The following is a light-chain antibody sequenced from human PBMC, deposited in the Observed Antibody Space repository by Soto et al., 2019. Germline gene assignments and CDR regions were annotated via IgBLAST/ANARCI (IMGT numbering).Light chain of an antibody. CDR1: ESIDNW. J-gene: IGKJ1*01. Sequence: DIQMTQSPSTLSASVGDTVTITCRASESIDNWLAWYQQKPGKAPRLLIYAASTLGRGVPSRFSGSGSGTEFTLTISSLQPDDFAAYYCQQYDTYWTFGQGTKVDIK. CDR3: QQYDTYWT. V-gene: IGKV1-5*01. CDR2: AAS.